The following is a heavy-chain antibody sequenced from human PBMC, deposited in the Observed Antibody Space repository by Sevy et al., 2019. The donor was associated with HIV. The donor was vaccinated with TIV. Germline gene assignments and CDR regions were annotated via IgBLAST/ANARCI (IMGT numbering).Heavy chain of an antibody. CDR2: ISSSSNYI. CDR3: VRDGGCSSSSCLLYFDY. J-gene: IGHJ4*02. V-gene: IGHV3-21*01. CDR1: GFTFSKYP. Sequence: GGSLRLSCVVSGFTFSKYPINWVRQDPGKGLEWVSSISSSSNYIYYGDSVKGRFTSSRDNAKNSLYLQMNSLRADDTAVYYCVRDGGCSSSSCLLYFDYWGQGILVTVSS. D-gene: IGHD2-15*01.